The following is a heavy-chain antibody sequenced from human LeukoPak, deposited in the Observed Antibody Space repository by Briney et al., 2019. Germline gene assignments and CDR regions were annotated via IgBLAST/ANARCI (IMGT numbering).Heavy chain of an antibody. D-gene: IGHD6-19*01. V-gene: IGHV4-61*02. J-gene: IGHJ4*02. CDR2: IYNSGTT. CDR1: GGSISNEGDY. Sequence: PSETLSPTCTVPGGSISNEGDYRRWTRQPAGKGLECIGRIYNSGTTNYNPSVKSRISMSVDTSENQFSLNLRSVTAADTAVYYCAREGTLGSGWYDYWGQGTLVTVSS. CDR3: AREGTLGSGWYDY.